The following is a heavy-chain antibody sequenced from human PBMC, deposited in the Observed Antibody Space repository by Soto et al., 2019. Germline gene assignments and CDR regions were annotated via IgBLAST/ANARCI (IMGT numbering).Heavy chain of an antibody. CDR3: ASLPQQAMVTYYFDY. D-gene: IGHD5-18*01. CDR1: GFTFSSYG. Sequence: QVQLVESGGGVVQPGRSLRLSCAASGFTFSSYGMHWVRQAPGKVLEWVAVISYDGSNKYYADSVKGRFTISRDNSKNTLYLQMNSLRAEDTAVYYCASLPQQAMVTYYFDYWGQGTLVTVSS. CDR2: ISYDGSNK. V-gene: IGHV3-30*03. J-gene: IGHJ4*02.